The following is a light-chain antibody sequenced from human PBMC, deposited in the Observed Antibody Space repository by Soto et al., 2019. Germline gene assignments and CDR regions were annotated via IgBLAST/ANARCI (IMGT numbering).Light chain of an antibody. CDR3: QVWDTNSDHVH. V-gene: IGLV3-21*04. Sequence: SYELTQPPSVSVAPGKTARITCGGNNIGSKDVHWYQQRPGQAPILVIHSDSGRPSGIPERFSGSNSGNTATLTISSVEAGDEADFYCQVWDTNSDHVHFGGGTKLTVL. J-gene: IGLJ2*01. CDR2: SDS. CDR1: NIGSKD.